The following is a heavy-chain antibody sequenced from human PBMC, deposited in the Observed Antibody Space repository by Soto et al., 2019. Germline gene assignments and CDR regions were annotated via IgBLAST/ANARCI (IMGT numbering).Heavy chain of an antibody. CDR2: INTDGSST. V-gene: IGHV3-74*01. CDR1: GFTFSNYW. Sequence: GGSLRLSCVASGFTFSNYWIYWVRQAPGKGLVWVSRINTDGSSTTYADSVQGRFTITRDNAQNTLYLQMNSLRAEDTAVYYCARDRVYYDSGYYYDYGMDVWGQGTTVTVS. J-gene: IGHJ6*02. CDR3: ARDRVYYDSGYYYDYGMDV. D-gene: IGHD3-22*01.